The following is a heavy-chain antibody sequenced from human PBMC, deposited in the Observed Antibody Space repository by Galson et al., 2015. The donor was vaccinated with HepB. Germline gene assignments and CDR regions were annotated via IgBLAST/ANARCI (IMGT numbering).Heavy chain of an antibody. D-gene: IGHD3-3*01. CDR2: IIPIFGTA. CDR1: GGTFSSYA. CDR3: ASSRSGYYRYYFDY. Sequence: SVKVSCKASGGTFSSYAISWVRQAPGQGLEWMGGIIPIFGTANYAQKFQGRVTITADKSTSTAYMELSSLRSEDTAVYYCASSRSGYYRYYFDYWGQGTLVTVSS. V-gene: IGHV1-69*06. J-gene: IGHJ4*02.